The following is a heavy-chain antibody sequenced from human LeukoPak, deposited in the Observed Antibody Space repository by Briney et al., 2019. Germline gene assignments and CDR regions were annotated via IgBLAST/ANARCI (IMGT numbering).Heavy chain of an antibody. Sequence: WETLRLSCTVSGDSISSFALSWIRQPPGKGLEWIGYISYSGSTSYNPSLKSRVTMSLDTSKNQFSLKLSSVTAADTAVYYCAGRDSNGGDDHWGQGTLVTVSS. CDR3: AGRDSNGGDDH. D-gene: IGHD2-21*02. J-gene: IGHJ4*02. CDR1: GDSISSFA. V-gene: IGHV4-59*08. CDR2: ISYSGST.